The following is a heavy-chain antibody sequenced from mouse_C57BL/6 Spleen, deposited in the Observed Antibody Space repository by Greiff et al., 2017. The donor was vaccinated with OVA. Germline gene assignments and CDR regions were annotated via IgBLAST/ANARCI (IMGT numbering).Heavy chain of an antibody. CDR1: GYAFSSSW. CDR2: IYPGDGDT. D-gene: IGHD1-1*01. V-gene: IGHV1-82*01. J-gene: IGHJ3*01. CDR3: ATYGSSLAY. Sequence: VQLQQSGPELVKPGASVKISCKASGYAFSSSWMNWVKQRPGKGLEWIGRIYPGDGDTNYNGKFKGKATLTADKSSSTAYMQLSSLTSEDSAVYFCATYGSSLAYWGQGTLVTVSA.